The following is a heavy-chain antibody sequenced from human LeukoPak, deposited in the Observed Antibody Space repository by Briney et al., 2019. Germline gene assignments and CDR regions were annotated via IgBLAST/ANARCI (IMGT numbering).Heavy chain of an antibody. V-gene: IGHV3-30*04. CDR3: ARVFQYGGVYYYYYMDV. J-gene: IGHJ6*03. D-gene: IGHD2-8*01. CDR1: GFTFSSYE. CDR2: ISYDGSNK. Sequence: PGGSLRLSCAASGFTFSSYEMNWVRQAPGKGLEWVAVISYDGSNKYYADSVKGRFTISRDNSKNTLYLQMNSLRAEDTAVYYCARVFQYGGVYYYYYMDVGGKGTTVPVS.